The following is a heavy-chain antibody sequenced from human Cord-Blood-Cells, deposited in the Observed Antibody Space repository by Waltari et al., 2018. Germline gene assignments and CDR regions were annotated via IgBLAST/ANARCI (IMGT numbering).Heavy chain of an antibody. J-gene: IGHJ4*02. CDR1: GGSISSYY. D-gene: IGHD5-18*01. V-gene: IGHV4-59*01. CDR2: IYYSGST. Sequence: QVQLQESGPGLVKPSETLSPTCTVSGGSISSYYWSWIRQPPGKGLEWIGYIYYSGSTNYNPSLKSRVTISVDTSKNQFSLKLSSVTAADTAVYYCAREEYSYGYFDYWGQGTLVTVSS. CDR3: AREEYSYGYFDY.